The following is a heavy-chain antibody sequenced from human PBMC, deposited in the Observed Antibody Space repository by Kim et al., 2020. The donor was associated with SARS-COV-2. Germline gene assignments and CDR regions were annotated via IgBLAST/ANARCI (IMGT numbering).Heavy chain of an antibody. Sequence: GGSLRLSCAASGFTFSSYGMHWVRQAPGKGLEWVAVIWYDGSNKYYADSVKGRFTISRDNSKNTLYLQMNSLRAEDTAVYYCARVRVVADDILTGAQVTVWAPLDYWGQGTLVTVSS. CDR1: GFTFSSYG. D-gene: IGHD3-9*01. V-gene: IGHV3-33*01. CDR2: IWYDGSNK. J-gene: IGHJ4*02. CDR3: ARVRVVADDILTGAQVTVWAPLDY.